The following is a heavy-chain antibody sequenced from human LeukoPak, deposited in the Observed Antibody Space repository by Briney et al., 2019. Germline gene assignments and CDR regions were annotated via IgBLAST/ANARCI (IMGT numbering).Heavy chain of an antibody. Sequence: PGGSLRLSCAASGFTFSNYAMSWVRQAPGKGLEWVSAVSGRDDSTYYADSVKGRFTISRDTSKNTLYLQMNSLRAEDTAVYYCANWGDYDILTGYYDSDYWGQGTLVTVSS. D-gene: IGHD3-9*01. CDR3: ANWGDYDILTGYYDSDY. J-gene: IGHJ4*02. CDR2: VSGRDDST. V-gene: IGHV3-23*01. CDR1: GFTFSNYA.